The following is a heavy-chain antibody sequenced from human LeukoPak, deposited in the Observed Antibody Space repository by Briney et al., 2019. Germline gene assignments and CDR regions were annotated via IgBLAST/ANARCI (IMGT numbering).Heavy chain of an antibody. D-gene: IGHD3-16*01. Sequence: QTGGSLRLSCAASGFTFSSYGMHWARRAPGKGLEWVAVISYDGSNKYYADSVKGRFTISRDNSKNTLYLQMNSLRAEDTAVYYCAKGPRGMITFGGQGTLVTVSS. CDR3: AKGPRGMITF. V-gene: IGHV3-30*18. J-gene: IGHJ4*02. CDR1: GFTFSSYG. CDR2: ISYDGSNK.